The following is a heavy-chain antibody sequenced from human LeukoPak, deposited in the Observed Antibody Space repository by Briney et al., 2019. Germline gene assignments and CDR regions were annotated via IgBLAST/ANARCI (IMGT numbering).Heavy chain of an antibody. J-gene: IGHJ4*02. D-gene: IGHD3-22*01. CDR3: ARGGYYYDSSGYYSLDY. CDR1: GVSISSYY. Sequence: TTSETLSLTCTVSGVSISSYYWSWIRQPAGKGLEWIGRIHTSGSTNYNPSLKSRVTMSVDTSKNQFSLKLSSVTAADTAVYYCARGGYYYDSSGYYSLDYWGQGTLVTVSS. V-gene: IGHV4-4*07. CDR2: IHTSGST.